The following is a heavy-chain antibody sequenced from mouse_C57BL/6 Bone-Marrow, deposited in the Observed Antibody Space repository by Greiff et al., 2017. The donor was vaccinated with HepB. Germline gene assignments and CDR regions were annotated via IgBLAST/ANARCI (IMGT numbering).Heavy chain of an antibody. CDR2: INYDGSST. CDR1: GFTFSDYY. Sequence: EVMLVESEGGLVQPGSSMKLSCTASGFTFSDYYMAWVRQVPEKGLEWVANINYDGSSTYYLDSLKSRFIISRDNAKNILYLQMSSLKSEDTATYYCARGYYDYEGWYFDVWGTGTTVTVSS. CDR3: ARGYYDYEGWYFDV. D-gene: IGHD2-4*01. J-gene: IGHJ1*03. V-gene: IGHV5-16*01.